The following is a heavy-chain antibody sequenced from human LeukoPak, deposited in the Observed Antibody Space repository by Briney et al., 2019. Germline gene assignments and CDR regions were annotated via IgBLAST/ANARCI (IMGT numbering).Heavy chain of an antibody. CDR3: ARSTGSYYDSSGVAAH. D-gene: IGHD3-22*01. CDR2: ISSSGSTI. J-gene: IGHJ4*02. CDR1: GFTFSDYY. Sequence: GGSLRLSCAVSGFTFSDYYMSWIRQAPGKGLEWVSYISSSGSTIYYADSVKGRFTISRDNAKNSLYLQMNSLRAEDTAVYYCARSTGSYYDSSGVAAHWGQGTLVTVSS. V-gene: IGHV3-11*04.